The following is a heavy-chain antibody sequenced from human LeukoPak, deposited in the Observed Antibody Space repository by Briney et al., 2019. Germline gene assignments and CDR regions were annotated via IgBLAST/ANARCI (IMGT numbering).Heavy chain of an antibody. D-gene: IGHD3-3*01. CDR3: EKIGVTGSWFFDL. J-gene: IGHJ2*01. CDR1: GFTFSNHG. V-gene: IGHV3-23*01. Sequence: GGSLRLSCVASGFTFSNHGMSWVRQDPGKGLEWVSSISANSVYTYYAASVKGRFTISRDNSKNTLFLQMNNMGAEDTAIYFCEKIGVTGSWFFDLWGRGTLLSVSS. CDR2: ISANSVYT.